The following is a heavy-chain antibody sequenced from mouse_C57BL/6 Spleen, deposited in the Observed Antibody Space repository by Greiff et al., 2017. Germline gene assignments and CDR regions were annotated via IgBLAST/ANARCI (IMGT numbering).Heavy chain of an antibody. Sequence: QVQLQQPGPDLVKPGASVKLSCKASGYTFTSYRMTWVKQRPGKGLDWIGNINPSNGGTIYNEKFKTQATMTVDKSSSTADVQLSSLTSDDSAVDYCARGYDDDRARDYWGQETSVTVSS. V-gene: IGHV1-53*01. CDR1: GYTFTSYR. J-gene: IGHJ4*01. CDR3: ARGYDDDRARDY. D-gene: IGHD2-4*01. CDR2: INPSNGGT.